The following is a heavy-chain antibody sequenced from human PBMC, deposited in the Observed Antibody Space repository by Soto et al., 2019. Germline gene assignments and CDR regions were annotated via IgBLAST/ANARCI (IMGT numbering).Heavy chain of an antibody. V-gene: IGHV1-2*02. J-gene: IGHJ4*03. D-gene: IGHD3-22*01. CDR3: ARVRTYYDSSCFLDY. CDR2: INPNSGDT. CDR1: GYTFTGYF. Sequence: ASVKVSCKASGYTFTGYFMHWVRQAPGQGLEWMGWINPNSGDTNYAQKFQGRVTMTRDMSISTAYMELRRLTSDDTAVYYCARVRTYYDSSCFLDYWGQGTLVTVSS.